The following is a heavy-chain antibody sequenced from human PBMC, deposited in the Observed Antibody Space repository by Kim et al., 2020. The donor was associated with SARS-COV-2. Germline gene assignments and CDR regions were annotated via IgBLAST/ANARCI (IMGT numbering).Heavy chain of an antibody. CDR1: GGTFSSYA. V-gene: IGHV1-69*13. Sequence: SVKVSCKASGGTFSSYAISWVRQAPGQGLEWMGGIIPIFGTANYAQKFQGRVTITADESTSTAYMELSSLRSEDTAVYYCARRKETAVAAKSGDAFDIWGQGTMVTVSS. J-gene: IGHJ3*02. CDR3: ARRKETAVAAKSGDAFDI. CDR2: IIPIFGTA. D-gene: IGHD6-19*01.